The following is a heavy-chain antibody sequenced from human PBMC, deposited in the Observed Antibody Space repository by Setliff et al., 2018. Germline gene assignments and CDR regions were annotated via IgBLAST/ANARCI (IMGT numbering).Heavy chain of an antibody. CDR3: AKSSGSSSSTNLEY. D-gene: IGHD6-6*01. V-gene: IGHV3-30*01. CDR1: GFTFSNYA. J-gene: IGHJ4*03. Sequence: GGSLRLSCVASGFTFSNYAMHWVRQAPGKGLEWVAVITYDGTNNFYADSVKGRFTISRDISKNTLYLQMNSLRPEDTALYYCAKSSGSSSSTNLEYLGQGTMVTVSS. CDR2: ITYDGTNN.